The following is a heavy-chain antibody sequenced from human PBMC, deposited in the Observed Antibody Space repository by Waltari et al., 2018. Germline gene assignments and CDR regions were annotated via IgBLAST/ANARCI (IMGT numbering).Heavy chain of an antibody. CDR3: ARRTTGTTRGFDY. CDR2: IYYSGST. Sequence: QVQLQESGPGLVKPSETLSLTCTVSGGSISSHYWSWIRQPPGKGLEWIGYIYYSGSTNYNPSLKSRVTISVDTSKNQFSLKLSSVTAADTAVYYCARRTTGTTRGFDYWGQGTLVTVSS. D-gene: IGHD1-7*01. J-gene: IGHJ4*02. CDR1: GGSISSHY. V-gene: IGHV4-59*11.